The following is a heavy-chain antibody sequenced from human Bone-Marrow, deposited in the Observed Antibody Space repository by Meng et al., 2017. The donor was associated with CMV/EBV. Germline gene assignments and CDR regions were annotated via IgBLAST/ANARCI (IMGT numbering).Heavy chain of an antibody. V-gene: IGHV1-69*02. CDR1: GYTSTGYY. D-gene: IGHD3-3*01. J-gene: IGHJ3*02. CDR2: IIPILGIA. CDR3: ARSTTIFGVVIMRGGAFDI. Sequence: SVKVSCKASGYTSTGYYMHWVRQDPGQGLEWMGRIIPILGIANYAQKFQGRVTITADKSTSTAYMELSSLRSEDTAVYYCARSTTIFGVVIMRGGAFDIWGQGTMVTVSS.